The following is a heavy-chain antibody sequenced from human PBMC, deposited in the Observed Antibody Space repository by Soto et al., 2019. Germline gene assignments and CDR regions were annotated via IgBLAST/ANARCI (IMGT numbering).Heavy chain of an antibody. Sequence: GGSLRLSCTASGFTFTSYGMGWVRQAPGKGLQWVSTIRGDGGQTHYTDSVKGRFSVSRDNSKNTVYLQMDSLRAEDTAMYFCARDVGLDSDDFFAYWGQGTQVTVSS. D-gene: IGHD3-9*01. CDR2: IRGDGGQT. V-gene: IGHV3-23*01. J-gene: IGHJ4*02. CDR1: GFTFTSYG. CDR3: ARDVGLDSDDFFAY.